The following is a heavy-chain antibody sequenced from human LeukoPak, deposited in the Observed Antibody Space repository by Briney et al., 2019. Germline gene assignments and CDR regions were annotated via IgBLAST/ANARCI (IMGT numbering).Heavy chain of an antibody. J-gene: IGHJ4*02. CDR2: ISSSSSTI. Sequence: GGSLRFSCAASGFTFSSYSMNWVRQAPGKGLEWVSYISSSSSTIYYADSVKGRFTISRDNAKNSLYLQMNSLRAEDTAVYYCARVPLIAALDYWGQGTLVTVSS. D-gene: IGHD6-13*01. CDR1: GFTFSSYS. CDR3: ARVPLIAALDY. V-gene: IGHV3-48*04.